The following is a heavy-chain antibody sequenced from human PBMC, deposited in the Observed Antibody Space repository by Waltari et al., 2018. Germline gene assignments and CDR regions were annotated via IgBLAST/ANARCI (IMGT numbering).Heavy chain of an antibody. CDR2: IYSGGST. Sequence: EVQLVESGGGLVQPGGSLRLSCAASGFTVSSNYMSWFRQAPGKGLEWVSVIYSGGSTYYADSVKGRFTISRHNSKNTLYLQMNSLRAEDTAVYYCARDRGYCSSTSCFNDAFDIWGQGTMVTVSS. D-gene: IGHD2-2*01. CDR1: GFTVSSNY. V-gene: IGHV3-53*04. J-gene: IGHJ3*02. CDR3: ARDRGYCSSTSCFNDAFDI.